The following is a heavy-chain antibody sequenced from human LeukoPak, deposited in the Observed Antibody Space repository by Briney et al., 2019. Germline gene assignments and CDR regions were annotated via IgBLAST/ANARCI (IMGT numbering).Heavy chain of an antibody. CDR3: ARGIDDYDSSGYYPRKIYYFDY. Sequence: ASVKVSCKASGYTFTGYYMHWVRQAPGQGLEWMGWINPNSGGTNYAQKFQGGVTMTRDTSISTAYMELSRLRSDDTAVYYCARGIDDYDSSGYYPRKIYYFDYWGQGTLVTVSS. D-gene: IGHD3-22*01. CDR2: INPNSGGT. J-gene: IGHJ4*02. V-gene: IGHV1-2*02. CDR1: GYTFTGYY.